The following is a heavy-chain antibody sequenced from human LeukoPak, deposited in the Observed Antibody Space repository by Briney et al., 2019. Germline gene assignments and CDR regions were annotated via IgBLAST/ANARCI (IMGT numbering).Heavy chain of an antibody. CDR3: AKAGMGATLYSVMDV. CDR2: ISGDGGGT. Sequence: GGSLRLSCAASGFTFDDYAMYWVRQAPGRGLEWVSLISGDGGGTYYADSVKGRFTISRDNSKNSLYLQMNSLRTEDTALYYCAKAGMGATLYSVMDVWGQGTTVTVSS. J-gene: IGHJ6*02. V-gene: IGHV3-43*02. D-gene: IGHD1-26*01. CDR1: GFTFDDYA.